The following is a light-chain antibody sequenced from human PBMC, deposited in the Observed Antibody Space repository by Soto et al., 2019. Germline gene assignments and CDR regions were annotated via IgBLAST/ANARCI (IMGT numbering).Light chain of an antibody. Sequence: EIVMTQSPATLSVSQGERATLSCRASQSVSSNLAWYQQKPGQAPRLLIYGASTRATGIPARFSGSGSGTEFTLTISSLQSEDFAVYYCQQYNNWPPWPFGQGSNVAIK. CDR3: QQYNNWPPWP. CDR2: GAS. V-gene: IGKV3-15*01. J-gene: IGKJ1*01. CDR1: QSVSSN.